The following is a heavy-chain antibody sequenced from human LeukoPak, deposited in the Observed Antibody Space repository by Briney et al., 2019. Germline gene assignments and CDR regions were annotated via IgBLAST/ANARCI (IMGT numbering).Heavy chain of an antibody. D-gene: IGHD3-3*01. CDR3: ARGGAVLRFLEWSLEHFDY. V-gene: IGHV4-30-4*08. J-gene: IGHJ4*02. CDR1: GGSISSGDHY. CDR2: IYYSGST. Sequence: SETLSLTCTVSGGSISSGDHYWSWIRQPPGKGLEWIGYIYYSGSTYYNPSLKSRVTISVDTSKNQFSLKLSSVTAADTAVYYCARGGAVLRFLEWSLEHFDYWGQGTLVTVSS.